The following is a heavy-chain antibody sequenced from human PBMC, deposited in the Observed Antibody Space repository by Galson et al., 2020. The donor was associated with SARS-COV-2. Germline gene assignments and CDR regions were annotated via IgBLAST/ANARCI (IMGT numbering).Heavy chain of an antibody. V-gene: IGHV3-20*01. CDR1: GFTFGDNG. D-gene: IGHD2-21*02. J-gene: IGHJ6*02. Sequence: GGSLRLSCAASGFTFGDNGMSWVRQAPGKGLEWVSSINWNGGGTAYAGPVKVRFTISRDNAKNSLYLQMHSLRAEDTALYHCARGGVYCGGDCYAMDVWGQGTTVTVSS. CDR3: ARGGVYCGGDCYAMDV. CDR2: INWNGGGT.